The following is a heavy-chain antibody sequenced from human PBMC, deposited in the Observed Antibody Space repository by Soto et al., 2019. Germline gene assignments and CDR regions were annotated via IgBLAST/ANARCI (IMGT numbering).Heavy chain of an antibody. D-gene: IGHD6-13*01. V-gene: IGHV4-34*01. J-gene: IGHJ4*02. CDR1: GGSFSGYY. CDR3: ARWAWRGSSWYRGPATFFDD. CDR2: INHSGST. Sequence: SETLSLTCAVYGGSFSGYYWSWIRQPPGKGLEWIGEINHSGSTNYNPSLKSRVTISVDTSKNQFSLKLSSVTAADTAVYYCARWAWRGSSWYRGPATFFDDWGQGTLVTVSS.